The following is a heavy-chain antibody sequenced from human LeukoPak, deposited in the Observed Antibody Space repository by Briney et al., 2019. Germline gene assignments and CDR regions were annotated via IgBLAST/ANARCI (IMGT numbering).Heavy chain of an antibody. CDR1: GYTFTSYY. CDR3: ARDGPHPTPNEYYYGSGTETNAFDI. CDR2: INPSGGST. D-gene: IGHD3-10*01. J-gene: IGHJ3*02. Sequence: ASVKVSCKASGYTFTSYYMHWVRQAPGQGLEWMGIINPSGGSTSYAQKFQGRVTMTRDTSTSTVYMELSSLRAEDTAVYYCARDGPHPTPNEYYYGSGTETNAFDIWGQGTMVTVSS. V-gene: IGHV1-46*01.